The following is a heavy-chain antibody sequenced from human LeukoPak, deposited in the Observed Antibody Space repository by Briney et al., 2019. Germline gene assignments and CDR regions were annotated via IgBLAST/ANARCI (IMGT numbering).Heavy chain of an antibody. CDR1: GFTFSDYY. CDR2: ISSGGSTI. V-gene: IGHV3-11*01. CDR3: ARRAAAGMGFDY. Sequence: PGGSLRLSCAVSGFTFSDYYMSWIRQAPGKGLEWVSYISSGGSTISHADSVKGRFTISRDNAENSLYLQMNSLRAEDTAVYYCARRAAAGMGFDYWGQGTLVTVSS. J-gene: IGHJ4*02. D-gene: IGHD6-13*01.